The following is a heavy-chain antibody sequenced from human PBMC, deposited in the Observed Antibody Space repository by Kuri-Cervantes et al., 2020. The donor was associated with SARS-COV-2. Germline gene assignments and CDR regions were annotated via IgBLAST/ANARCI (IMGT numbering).Heavy chain of an antibody. CDR3: AREGYYGSSGDFWDDVRMEV. V-gene: IGHV1-69*05. CDR1: GDTFSSYD. CDR2: INPNFGRA. J-gene: IGHJ6*02. D-gene: IGHD3-22*01. Sequence: SVKVSCKASGDTFSSYDISWVRQAPGQGLEWMGGINPNFGRANYAQKFQGRVTMTTDTSTSTAYMELRSLRSDDTAVYYCAREGYYGSSGDFWDDVRMEVWGQGTTVTVSS.